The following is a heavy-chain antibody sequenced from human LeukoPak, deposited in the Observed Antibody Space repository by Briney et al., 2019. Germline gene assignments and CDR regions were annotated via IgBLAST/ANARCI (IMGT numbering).Heavy chain of an antibody. D-gene: IGHD1-1*01. CDR2: ISWNSGSI. Sequence: GGSLRLSCAASGFTFDDYAMHSVRQAPGKGLEWVSGISWNSGSIGYADSVKGRFTISRDNAKNSLYLQMNSLRAEDTAVYYCARDRKVPQFYYYYMDVWGKGTTVTVSS. CDR1: GFTFDDYA. J-gene: IGHJ6*03. CDR3: ARDRKVPQFYYYYMDV. V-gene: IGHV3-9*01.